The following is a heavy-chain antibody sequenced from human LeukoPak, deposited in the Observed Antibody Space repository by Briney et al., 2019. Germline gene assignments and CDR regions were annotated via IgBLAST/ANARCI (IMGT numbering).Heavy chain of an antibody. V-gene: IGHV4-39*07. J-gene: IGHJ5*02. Sequence: SETLSLTCTVSGGSIRSSYYYWGWIRQPPGKGLEWIGSIYDSGSTYYSPSLKSRVTISVDKFKNQFSLKLSSVTAADTAVYYCATSRGSGSYSASWGQGTLVTVSS. CDR3: ATSRGSGSYSAS. D-gene: IGHD3-10*01. CDR2: IYDSGST. CDR1: GGSIRSSYYY.